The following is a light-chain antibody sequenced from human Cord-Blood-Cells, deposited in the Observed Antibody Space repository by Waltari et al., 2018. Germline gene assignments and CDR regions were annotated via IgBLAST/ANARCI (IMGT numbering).Light chain of an antibody. J-gene: IGLJ3*02. CDR1: SSDVGGYNY. CDR3: SSYTSSNWV. CDR2: DVS. V-gene: IGLV2-14*01. Sequence: QSALTQPASVSGSPGQSITISCTGTSSDVGGYNYVSWYQQHPGKAPKLMIYDVSKRPSGVSNRCSGSKSGNTASLTISGLQAEDEADYYCSSYTSSNWVFGGGTKLTVL.